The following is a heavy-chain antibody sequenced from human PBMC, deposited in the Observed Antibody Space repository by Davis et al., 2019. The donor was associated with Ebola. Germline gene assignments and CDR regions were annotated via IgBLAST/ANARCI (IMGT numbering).Heavy chain of an antibody. D-gene: IGHD3-10*01. CDR2: INAGNGNT. Sequence: AASVNVSCKASGYTFTSYAMHWVRQAPGQRLEWMGWINAGNGNTKYSQKFQGRVTMTTDTSTSTAYMELRSLRSDDTAVYYCARDGLWFRELLYSHYYGMDVWGQGTTVTVSS. V-gene: IGHV1-3*01. J-gene: IGHJ6*02. CDR3: ARDGLWFRELLYSHYYGMDV. CDR1: GYTFTSYA.